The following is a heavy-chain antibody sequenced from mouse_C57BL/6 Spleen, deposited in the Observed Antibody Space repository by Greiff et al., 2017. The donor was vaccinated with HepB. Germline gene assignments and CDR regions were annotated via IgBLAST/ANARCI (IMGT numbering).Heavy chain of an antibody. CDR3: ARPYYGYDDGGYAMDY. V-gene: IGHV5-6*01. D-gene: IGHD2-2*01. CDR2: ISSGGSYT. J-gene: IGHJ4*01. Sequence: EVKLMESGGDLVKPGGSLKLSCAASGFTFSSYGMSWVRQTPDKRLEWVATISSGGSYTYYPDSVKGRFTISRDNAKNTLYLQMSSLKSEDTAMYYCARPYYGYDDGGYAMDYWGQGTSVTVSS. CDR1: GFTFSSYG.